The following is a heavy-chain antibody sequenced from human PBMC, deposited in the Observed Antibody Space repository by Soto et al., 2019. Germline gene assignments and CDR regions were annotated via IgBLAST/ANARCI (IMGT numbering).Heavy chain of an antibody. V-gene: IGHV3-7*03. Sequence: QLVESGGGLVQPGGSLRLSCEASGLTFSGYWMSWVRQAPGKGLGWVADIKHDGSVQYYVDSVKGRFTISRDNAKKLLYLQMNGLRAEDTALYYCARATYSNAWYRFDLWGQGTLVTVSS. D-gene: IGHD4-4*01. CDR1: GLTFSGYW. J-gene: IGHJ4*02. CDR2: IKHDGSVQ. CDR3: ARATYSNAWYRFDL.